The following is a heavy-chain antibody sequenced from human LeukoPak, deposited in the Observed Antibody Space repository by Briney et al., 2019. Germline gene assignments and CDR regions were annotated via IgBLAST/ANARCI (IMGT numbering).Heavy chain of an antibody. CDR1: GFSFSSHA. V-gene: IGHV3-30*04. D-gene: IGHD5-18*01. CDR2: VSYEGGQK. Sequence: GGSLRLSCAGSGFSFSSHALHWVRQAPGKGLEWVAVVSYEGGQKYTADSVKGRFTVSRDNDRNILYLEMNSLRPEDTAVYYCAKDPRDHSYGWNWRYFDYWGQGTLVAVSA. J-gene: IGHJ4*02. CDR3: AKDPRDHSYGWNWRYFDY.